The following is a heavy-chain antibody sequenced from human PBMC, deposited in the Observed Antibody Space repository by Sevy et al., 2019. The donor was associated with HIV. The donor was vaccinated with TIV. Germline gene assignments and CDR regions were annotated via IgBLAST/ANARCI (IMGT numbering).Heavy chain of an antibody. CDR3: AREGWLLMGDAFDI. CDR2: IGSSSSTI. Sequence: GGSLRLSCAASGFTLSSYWMHWVRQAPGKGLEWVSYIGSSSSTIYYADSVKGRFTISRDNAKNSLYLQMNSLRDEDTAGYYCAREGWLLMGDAFDIWVQGTMVTVSS. CDR1: GFTLSSYW. D-gene: IGHD5-12*01. V-gene: IGHV3-48*02. J-gene: IGHJ3*02.